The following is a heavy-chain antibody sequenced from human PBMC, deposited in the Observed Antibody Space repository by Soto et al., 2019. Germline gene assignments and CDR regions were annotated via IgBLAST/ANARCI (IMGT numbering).Heavy chain of an antibody. CDR3: ARDVSDYVLDV. Sequence: QLHLVESGGGVVQPGNSLRLSCTGSGFIFSNYAMHWVRQAPGKRLEWVALISYDGRHIYYADSVKGRFAISRDNSKNTLDLVMNSLRREHTAMYYCARDVSDYVLDVWGQGTTVNVSS. CDR1: GFIFSNYA. D-gene: IGHD4-17*01. V-gene: IGHV3-30*09. CDR2: ISYDGRHI. J-gene: IGHJ6*02.